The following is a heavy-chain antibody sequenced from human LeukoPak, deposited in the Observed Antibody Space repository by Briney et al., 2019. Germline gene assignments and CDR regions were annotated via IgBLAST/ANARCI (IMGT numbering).Heavy chain of an antibody. Sequence: PGGSLRLSCAASGFTFSSYAMSWVRQAPGKGLEWVSAISGSGGSTYYADSVKGRFTISRGNSKNSLYLQMNSLRAEDTAVYYCARDIVVVIAAIPPTGGWGQGTPVTVSS. V-gene: IGHV3-23*01. D-gene: IGHD2-2*02. CDR2: ISGSGGST. CDR1: GFTFSSYA. J-gene: IGHJ4*02. CDR3: ARDIVVVIAAIPPTGG.